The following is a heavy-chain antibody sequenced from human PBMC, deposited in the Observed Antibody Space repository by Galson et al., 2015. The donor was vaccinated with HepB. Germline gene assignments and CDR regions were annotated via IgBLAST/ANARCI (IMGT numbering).Heavy chain of an antibody. Sequence: SLRLSCAASGFTFSSYSMNWVRQAPGKGLEWVSYISSSSSTIYYADSVKGRFTISRDNAKNSLYLQMNSLRAEDTAVYYCARGAGIAVAGHGDFDYWGQGTLVTVSS. CDR3: ARGAGIAVAGHGDFDY. D-gene: IGHD6-19*01. CDR1: GFTFSSYS. J-gene: IGHJ4*02. CDR2: ISSSSSTI. V-gene: IGHV3-48*04.